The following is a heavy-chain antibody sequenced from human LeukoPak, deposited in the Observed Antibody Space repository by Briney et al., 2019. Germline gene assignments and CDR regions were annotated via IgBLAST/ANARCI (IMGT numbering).Heavy chain of an antibody. CDR3: ARDSAVAGDY. Sequence: PGGSLRLSCAASEFTFSSYEMNWVRQAPGKGLEWVSYISSSGSTIYYADSVKGRFTISRDNAKNSLYLQMNSLRAEDTAVYYCARDSAVAGDYWGQGTLVTVSS. CDR1: EFTFSSYE. CDR2: ISSSGSTI. J-gene: IGHJ4*02. V-gene: IGHV3-48*03. D-gene: IGHD6-19*01.